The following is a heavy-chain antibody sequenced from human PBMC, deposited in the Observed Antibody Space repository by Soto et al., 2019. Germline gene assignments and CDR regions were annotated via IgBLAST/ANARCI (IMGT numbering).Heavy chain of an antibody. CDR1: GGSISSGDYY. J-gene: IGHJ4*02. D-gene: IGHD3-10*01. CDR2: IYYSGST. Sequence: SETLSLTCTVSGGSISSGDYYWSWIRQPPGKGLEWIGYIYYSGSTYYNPSLKSRVTISVDTSKNQFSLKLSSVTAADTAVYYCARSTYYYGSGSYSYYFDYWGQGALVTVSS. CDR3: ARSTYYYGSGSYSYYFDY. V-gene: IGHV4-30-4*01.